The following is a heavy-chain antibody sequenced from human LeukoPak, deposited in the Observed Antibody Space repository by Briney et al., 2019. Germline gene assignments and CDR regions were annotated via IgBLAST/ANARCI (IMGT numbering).Heavy chain of an antibody. V-gene: IGHV3-21*04. Sequence: GGSLRLSCAASGFTFSSYSMNWVRQAPGKGLEWVSSISSSSSYIYYADSVKGRFTISRDNAKNSLYLQMNSLRAEDTAVYYCAKDPDSSGWYPGPNYWGQGTLVTVSS. CDR2: ISSSSSYI. CDR1: GFTFSSYS. D-gene: IGHD6-19*01. CDR3: AKDPDSSGWYPGPNY. J-gene: IGHJ4*02.